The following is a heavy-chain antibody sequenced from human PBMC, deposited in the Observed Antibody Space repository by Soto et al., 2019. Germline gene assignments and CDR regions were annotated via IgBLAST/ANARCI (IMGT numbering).Heavy chain of an antibody. CDR1: GGTFSSYA. CDR2: IIPIFGTA. V-gene: IGHV1-69*13. D-gene: IGHD2-2*01. Sequence: ASVKVSCKASGGTFSSYAISWVRQAPGQGLEWMGGIIPIFGTANYAQKFQGRVTITADESTSTAYMELSSLRSEDTAVYYCAAPPAAAMYYFDYWGQGTLVTVSS. J-gene: IGHJ4*02. CDR3: AAPPAAAMYYFDY.